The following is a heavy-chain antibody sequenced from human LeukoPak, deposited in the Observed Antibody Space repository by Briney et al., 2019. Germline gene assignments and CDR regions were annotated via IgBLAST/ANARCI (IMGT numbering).Heavy chain of an antibody. CDR1: GFTFGSYA. Sequence: GGSLRLSCAASGFTFGSYAMHWVRQAPRKGLEWVALISYDGNSKYYADSVKGRFTISRDNSKNTLFLQMDSLRPEETAMYSCARVGPTGYCSSTSCYADNWGQGTLVIVSS. CDR2: ISYDGNSK. CDR3: ARVGPTGYCSSTSCYADN. J-gene: IGHJ4*02. D-gene: IGHD2-2*01. V-gene: IGHV3-30-3*01.